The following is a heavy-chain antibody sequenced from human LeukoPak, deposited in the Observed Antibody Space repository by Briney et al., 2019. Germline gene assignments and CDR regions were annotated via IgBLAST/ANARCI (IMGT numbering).Heavy chain of an antibody. CDR1: GGSISHYY. V-gene: IGHV4-59*01. Sequence: SETLSLTCTVSGGSISHYYWTWIRQPPGKGLEWIGYIYYSDVANYNPSLKSRVSISVDTSKNQFSLKLTSVTAADTAVYYCARSNYYDSSGYPDYFDYWGQGTLVTVSS. J-gene: IGHJ4*02. CDR2: IYYSDVA. D-gene: IGHD3-22*01. CDR3: ARSNYYDSSGYPDYFDY.